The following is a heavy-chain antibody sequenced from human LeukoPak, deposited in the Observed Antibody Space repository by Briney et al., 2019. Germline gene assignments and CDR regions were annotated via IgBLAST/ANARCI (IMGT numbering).Heavy chain of an antibody. D-gene: IGHD3-9*01. J-gene: IGHJ4*02. Sequence: GGSLRLSCAASGFTFSSYAMHWVRQAPGKGLEWVAVISYDGSNKYYADSVKGRFTISRDNSKNTLYLQMNSLRAEDTAVYYCANDILTGYLVDYWGQGTLVTVSS. CDR2: ISYDGSNK. V-gene: IGHV3-30*04. CDR3: ANDILTGYLVDY. CDR1: GFTFSSYA.